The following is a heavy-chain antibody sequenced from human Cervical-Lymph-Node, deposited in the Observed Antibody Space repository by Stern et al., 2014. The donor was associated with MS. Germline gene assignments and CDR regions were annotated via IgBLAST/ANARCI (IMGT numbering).Heavy chain of an antibody. J-gene: IGHJ5*02. Sequence: QVQLVESGAEVKKPGASVKVSCKSSGYTFSSYGISWVRQAPGQGLEWMGWISGYNDNTNYVEKFQGRVTMTTDTSTSTAYMELRSLRSDDTAVYYCARDPRIAVAGTGGGFDTWGQGTLVTVSS. CDR3: ARDPRIAVAGTGGGFDT. CDR1: GYTFSSYG. D-gene: IGHD6-19*01. CDR2: ISGYNDNT. V-gene: IGHV1-18*01.